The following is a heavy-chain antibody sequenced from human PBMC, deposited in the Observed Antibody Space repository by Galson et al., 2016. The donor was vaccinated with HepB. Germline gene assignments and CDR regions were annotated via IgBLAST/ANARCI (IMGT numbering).Heavy chain of an antibody. D-gene: IGHD2-8*02. CDR3: ARHLRVGSGAHRDVFDI. V-gene: IGHV3-23*01. J-gene: IGHJ3*02. CDR1: GFTFGSYA. CDR2: ISPSGWSS. Sequence: SLRLSCAASGFTFGSYAMTWVRQAPGKGLTWVSSISPSGWSSHNADSVKGRFTTSRDTSKFTLYLQMNSLRAEDTAVYYCARHLRVGSGAHRDVFDIWDRGKMVSVSS.